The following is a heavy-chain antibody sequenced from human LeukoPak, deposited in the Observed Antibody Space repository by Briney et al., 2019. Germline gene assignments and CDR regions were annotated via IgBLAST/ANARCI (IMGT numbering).Heavy chain of an antibody. CDR3: ARRTYDILTGGAFDI. D-gene: IGHD3-9*01. J-gene: IGHJ3*02. Sequence: RGESLKISCKGSGYIFSNYWIGWVRQMPGKGLEWMGIIYPSNSDTRYSPSFQGQVTISADKSISTAYLQWSSLKASDTAMYYCARRTYDILTGGAFDIWGQGTMVTVSS. CDR2: IYPSNSDT. V-gene: IGHV5-51*01. CDR1: GYIFSNYW.